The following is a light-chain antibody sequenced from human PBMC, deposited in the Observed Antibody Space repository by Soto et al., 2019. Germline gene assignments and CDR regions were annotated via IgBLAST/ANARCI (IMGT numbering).Light chain of an antibody. V-gene: IGKV3-20*01. Sequence: EIVLTQSPGILSLSPGERASLSCGASQSISSSFLAWYQQKPGQAPRLLIYGASSRATGIPDRFSGTGSETDFTLTISRLEPEDFGVYYCQQYDNSPITFGQETRMEI. J-gene: IGKJ5*01. CDR2: GAS. CDR1: QSISSSF. CDR3: QQYDNSPIT.